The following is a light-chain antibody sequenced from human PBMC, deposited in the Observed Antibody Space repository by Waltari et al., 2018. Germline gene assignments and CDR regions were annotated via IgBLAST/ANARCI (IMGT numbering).Light chain of an antibody. CDR2: NTN. J-gene: IGLJ3*02. Sequence: QTVVTQEPSFSVSPGGTVTLTCGLSSGSVSTSYYPSWYQQTPGQAPRTLLYNTNGRSSGVPDRFSGFILGNKAALTITGAQADDECEYYCVLYLGSGIWVFGGGTKVTVL. CDR1: SGSVSTSYY. CDR3: VLYLGSGIWV. V-gene: IGLV8-61*01.